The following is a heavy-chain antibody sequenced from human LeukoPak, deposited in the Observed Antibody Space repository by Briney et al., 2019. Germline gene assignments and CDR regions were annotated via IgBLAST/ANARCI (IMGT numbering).Heavy chain of an antibody. CDR3: AKDYSYGSWTSDAFDI. CDR1: GFTFDDYA. V-gene: IGHV3-9*01. Sequence: GGSLRLSCAASGFTFDDYAMHWVRQAPGKGLEWVSGISWNSGSIGYADSVKGRFTISRDNAKNSLYLQMNSLRAEDTALYYCAKDYSYGSWTSDAFDIWGQGTMVTVSS. CDR2: ISWNSGSI. D-gene: IGHD3-10*01. J-gene: IGHJ3*02.